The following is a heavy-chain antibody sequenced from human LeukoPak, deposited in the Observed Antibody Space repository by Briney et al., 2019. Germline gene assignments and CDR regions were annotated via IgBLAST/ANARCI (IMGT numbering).Heavy chain of an antibody. J-gene: IGHJ3*02. D-gene: IGHD2-2*01. V-gene: IGHV1-3*01. CDR1: GYTFTSYA. CDR3: ARLIVILPAATDAFDI. CDR2: INAGNGNT. Sequence: EASVKVSCKASGYTFTSYAMHWVRQAPGQRLEWMGWINAGNGNTKYSQKFQGRVTITRDTSASTAYMELSSLRSEDTAVYYCARLIVILPAATDAFDIWGQGTMVTVSS.